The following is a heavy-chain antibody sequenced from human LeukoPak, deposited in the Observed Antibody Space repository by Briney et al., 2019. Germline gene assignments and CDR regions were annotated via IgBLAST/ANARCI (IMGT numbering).Heavy chain of an antibody. J-gene: IGHJ4*02. D-gene: IGHD6-6*01. V-gene: IGHV1-2*02. Sequence: ASVKVSCKASGYTFTGYYMHWVRQAPGQGLEWMGWINPNSGGTNYAQKFQGRVTMTRDTSTSTAYMELRSLRSDDTAVYYCARDEGRAARRFDYWGQGTLVTVSS. CDR3: ARDEGRAARRFDY. CDR1: GYTFTGYY. CDR2: INPNSGGT.